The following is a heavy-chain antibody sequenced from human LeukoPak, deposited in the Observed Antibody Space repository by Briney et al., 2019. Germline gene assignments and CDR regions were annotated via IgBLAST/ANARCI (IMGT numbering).Heavy chain of an antibody. J-gene: IGHJ4*02. D-gene: IGHD3-3*01. CDR2: ISWSGGSI. CDR1: GFTFDDYA. V-gene: IGHV3-9*01. Sequence: GRSLRLSCAASGFTFDDYAMHWVRQAPGKGLEWVSGISWSGGSIGYADSVKGRFTISRDNSKNTLYLQMNSLRAEDTAVYYCAKAELQFLDWILGNWGQGTLVTVSS. CDR3: AKAELQFLDWILGN.